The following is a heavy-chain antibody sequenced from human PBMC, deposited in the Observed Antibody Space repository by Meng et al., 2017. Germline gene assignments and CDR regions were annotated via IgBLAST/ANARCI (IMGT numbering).Heavy chain of an antibody. Sequence: GESLKISCAASGFTFSSYAMHWVRQAPGKGLEWVAVISYDGSNKYYADSVKGRFTISRDNSKNTLYLQMNSLRAEGTAVYYCARGVVPNWYFDLWGRGTLVTVSS. V-gene: IGHV3-30*01. CDR2: ISYDGSNK. CDR3: ARGVVPNWYFDL. J-gene: IGHJ2*01. CDR1: GFTFSSYA. D-gene: IGHD2-15*01.